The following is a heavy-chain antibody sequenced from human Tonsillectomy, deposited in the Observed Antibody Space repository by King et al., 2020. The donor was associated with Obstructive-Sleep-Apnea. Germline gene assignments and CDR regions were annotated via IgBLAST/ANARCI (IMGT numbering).Heavy chain of an antibody. J-gene: IGHJ6*02. Sequence: VQLVESGGGVVQPGRSLRLSCAASGFTFSSYGMHWVRQAPGKVLEWVAVISYDGSNKYYSDSVKGRFTISRDNSKNTLYLQMNSLRAEDTAVYYCAKDLVATPKYYYYYYGMDVWGQGTTVTVSS. D-gene: IGHD5-12*01. V-gene: IGHV3-30*18. CDR2: ISYDGSNK. CDR1: GFTFSSYG. CDR3: AKDLVATPKYYYYYYGMDV.